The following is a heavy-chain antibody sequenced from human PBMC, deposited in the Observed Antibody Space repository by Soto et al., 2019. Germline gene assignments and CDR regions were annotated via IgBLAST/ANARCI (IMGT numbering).Heavy chain of an antibody. CDR3: ARAHVMVVAGSAFDY. CDR1: GFALSTSGMC. V-gene: IGHV2-70*20. Sequence: SVPTLVNPTQTLTLTCTVSGFALSTSGMCVSWVRQPPGKALEWLALIDWDDDKYYSTSLKTRLTISKDTFKNQVVLTMTNMDPVDTATYYCARAHVMVVAGSAFDYWGHGTLVTVSS. CDR2: IDWDDDK. D-gene: IGHD6-19*01. J-gene: IGHJ4*01.